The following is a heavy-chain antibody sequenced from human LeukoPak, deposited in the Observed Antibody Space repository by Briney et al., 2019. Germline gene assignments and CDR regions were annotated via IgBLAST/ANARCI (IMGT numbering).Heavy chain of an antibody. J-gene: IGHJ5*02. V-gene: IGHV4-59*01. CDR2: IYYSGST. CDR3: AGDHLRSYYGSGIRRWFDP. Sequence: SETLSLTCTVSGGSISGYYWTWIRQPPGKGLEWIGYIYYSGSTNYNPSLKSRVTISVDTSKNQFSLKLSSVTAAVTAVYYCAGDHLRSYYGSGIRRWFDPWGQGTLVTVSS. CDR1: GGSISGYY. D-gene: IGHD3-10*01.